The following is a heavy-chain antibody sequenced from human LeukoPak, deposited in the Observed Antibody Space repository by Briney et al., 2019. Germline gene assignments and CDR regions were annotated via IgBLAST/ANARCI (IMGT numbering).Heavy chain of an antibody. CDR1: GGSFSGYY. J-gene: IGHJ4*02. V-gene: IGHV4-4*07. Sequence: SETLSLTCAVYGGSFSGYYWSWVRQPAGKGLEWIGRIYTSGSTNYNPSPKSRVTISVDTSKNQFSLKLSSVTAADTAVYYCARDSSVAVYYFDYWGQGTLVTVSS. D-gene: IGHD6-19*01. CDR3: ARDSSVAVYYFDY. CDR2: IYTSGST.